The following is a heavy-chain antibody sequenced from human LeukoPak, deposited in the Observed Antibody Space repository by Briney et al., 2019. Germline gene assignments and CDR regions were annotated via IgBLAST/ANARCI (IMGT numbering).Heavy chain of an antibody. CDR3: ARGADYGGNLALYYMDV. V-gene: IGHV1-69*05. J-gene: IGHJ6*03. CDR1: GGTFSSYA. Sequence: AASVKVSCKASGGTFSSYAISWVRQAPGQGLEWMGGIIPIFGTANYAQKFQGRVTITTDESTSTAYMELSSLRSEDTAVHYCARGADYGGNLALYYMDVWGKGTTVTVSS. CDR2: IIPIFGTA. D-gene: IGHD4-23*01.